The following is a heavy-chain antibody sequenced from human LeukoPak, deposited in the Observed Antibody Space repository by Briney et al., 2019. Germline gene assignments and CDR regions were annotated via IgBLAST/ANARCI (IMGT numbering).Heavy chain of an antibody. D-gene: IGHD3-22*01. CDR2: INPSGGST. CDR1: GYTFTSYY. CDR3: ARGTYYYDTSGSIADAFDI. Sequence: ASVKVSCKASGYTFTSYYMHWVRQAPGQGLEWMGIINPSGGSTSYAQKFQGRVTMTRDTSTSTVYMELSSLRPEDTAVYYCARGTYYYDTSGSIADAFDIWGQGTMVTVSS. V-gene: IGHV1-46*01. J-gene: IGHJ3*02.